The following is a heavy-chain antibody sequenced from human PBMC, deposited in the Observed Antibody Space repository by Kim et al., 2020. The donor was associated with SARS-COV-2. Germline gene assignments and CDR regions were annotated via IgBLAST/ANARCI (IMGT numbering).Heavy chain of an antibody. D-gene: IGHD1-26*01. CDR3: YSGRYGVARH. J-gene: IGHJ4*02. Sequence: SETLSLTCAVYGGSFSGYYWSWIRQPPGKGLEWIGKINHSGSTNSNPSLKSRITISVDTSKNQFSLKLSSGTAADTAAYDCYSGRYGVARHWGQGTLVT. CDR2: INHSGST. V-gene: IGHV4-34*01. CDR1: GGSFSGYY.